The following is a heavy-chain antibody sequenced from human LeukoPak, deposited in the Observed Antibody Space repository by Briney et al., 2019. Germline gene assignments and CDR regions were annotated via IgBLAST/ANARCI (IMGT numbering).Heavy chain of an antibody. CDR2: IRYDGSNK. CDR1: GFTFSSYG. J-gene: IGHJ4*02. Sequence: PGGSLRLSCAASGFTFSSYGMHWVRQAPGKGLEWVAFIRYDGSNKYYADSVKGRFTISRDNSKNTLYLQMNSLRAEDTAVYYCAKDRYGGNNYFDYWAREPWSPSPQ. CDR3: AKDRYGGNNYFDY. V-gene: IGHV3-30*02. D-gene: IGHD4-23*01.